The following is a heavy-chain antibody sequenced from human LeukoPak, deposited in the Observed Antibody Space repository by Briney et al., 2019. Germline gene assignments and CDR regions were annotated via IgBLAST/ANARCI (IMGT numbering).Heavy chain of an antibody. CDR2: IIPIFGTA. CDR1: GGTFSSYA. J-gene: IGHJ4*02. CDR3: ARVKAVALDY. Sequence: ASVEVSCKASGGTFSSYAISWVRQAPGQGLEWMGRIIPIFGTADYAQKFQGRVTITTDESTSTAYMELSSLRSEDTAVYYCARVKAVALDYWGQGTLVTVSS. D-gene: IGHD6-19*01. V-gene: IGHV1-69*05.